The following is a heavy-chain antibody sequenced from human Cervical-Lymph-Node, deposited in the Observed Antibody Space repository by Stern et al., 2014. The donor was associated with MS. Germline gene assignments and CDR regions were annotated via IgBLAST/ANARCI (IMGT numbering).Heavy chain of an antibody. D-gene: IGHD4-23*01. CDR1: GGTFSSYA. J-gene: IGHJ4*02. V-gene: IGHV1-69*01. CDR3: ARGSTVVTDYFDY. Sequence: VQLVESGAEVKKPGSSVKVSCKASGGTFSSYAINWVRQAPGQGLEWMGGIIPLFGTASYAQKFQGRVTITADESTSTAYMELSSLRSEDTAVYYCARGSTVVTDYFDYWGQGTLVTVSS. CDR2: IIPLFGTA.